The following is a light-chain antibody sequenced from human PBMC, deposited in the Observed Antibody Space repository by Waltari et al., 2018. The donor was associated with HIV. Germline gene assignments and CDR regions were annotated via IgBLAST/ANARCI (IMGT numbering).Light chain of an antibody. V-gene: IGKV1-39*01. CDR2: DAS. CDR1: RTVNNK. J-gene: IGKJ3*01. Sequence: DIQMTQSPSSLSASVGDSVTITCRASRTVNNKLNWYQQKPGEAPKVVIYDASTLQSGVPSRFRGGGSWTDFTLTITSLQLDDFATYFCQQSFSYPLTFGPGTKVDI. CDR3: QQSFSYPLT.